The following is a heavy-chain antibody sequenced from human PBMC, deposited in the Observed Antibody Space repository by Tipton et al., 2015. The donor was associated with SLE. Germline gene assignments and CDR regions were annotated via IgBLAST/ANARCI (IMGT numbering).Heavy chain of an antibody. J-gene: IGHJ2*01. D-gene: IGHD6-13*01. CDR2: IYNGGST. V-gene: IGHV4-59*08. Sequence: TLSLICTVSGDSISSSYWSWIRRSPGKGLEWIGYIYNGGSTNYNPSLKSRVTISVDASKNQLSLELTSVTAADTAVYYCARQVDTDVVGSWSFVFWGRGTLVTVSS. CDR3: ARQVDTDVVGSWSFVF. CDR1: GDSISSSY.